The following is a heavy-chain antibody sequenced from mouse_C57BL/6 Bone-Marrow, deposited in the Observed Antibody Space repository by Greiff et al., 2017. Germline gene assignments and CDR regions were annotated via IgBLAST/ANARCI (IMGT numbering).Heavy chain of an antibody. CDR1: GFTFSDYG. Sequence: EVQLVESGGGLVKPGGSLKLSCAASGFTFSDYGMHWVRQAPEKGLEWVAYISSGSSTIYYADTVKGRFTISRDNAKNTLFLQMTSLRSEDTAMYYCATYYFHAMDYLGQGTSVTVSS. CDR2: ISSGSSTI. V-gene: IGHV5-17*01. D-gene: IGHD1-1*01. J-gene: IGHJ4*01. CDR3: ATYYFHAMDY.